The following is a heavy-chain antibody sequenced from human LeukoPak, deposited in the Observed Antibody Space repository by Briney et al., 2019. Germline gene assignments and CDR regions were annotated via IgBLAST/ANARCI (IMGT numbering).Heavy chain of an antibody. D-gene: IGHD6-19*01. Sequence: PGGSLRLSCAASGFTFRSYGMHWVRQAPGKGLEWVAFIRYDGSNKYYADSVKGRFTISRDNSKLYLQMNSLRAEDTAVYYCAKKGYSNGWRDSYYFDCWGQGTLVTVSS. CDR2: IRYDGSNK. CDR3: AKKGYSNGWRDSYYFDC. J-gene: IGHJ4*02. V-gene: IGHV3-30*02. CDR1: GFTFRSYG.